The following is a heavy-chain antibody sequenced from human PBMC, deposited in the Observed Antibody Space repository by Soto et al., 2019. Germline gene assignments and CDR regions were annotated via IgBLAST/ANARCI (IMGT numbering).Heavy chain of an antibody. D-gene: IGHD1-1*01. J-gene: IGHJ3*02. CDR3: ARAYPTYAFDI. Sequence: SVKVSCKASGGTFSSYAISWVRQAPEKGLGWMGGIIPIFGTENYAQKFQGRVTITADESTSTAYMELSSLRSEDTAVYYCARAYPTYAFDIWGQGTMVTVSS. CDR1: GGTFSSYA. V-gene: IGHV1-69*13. CDR2: IIPIFGTE.